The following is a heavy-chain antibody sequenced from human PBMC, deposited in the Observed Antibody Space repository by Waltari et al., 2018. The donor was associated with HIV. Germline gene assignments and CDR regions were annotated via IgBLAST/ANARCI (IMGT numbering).Heavy chain of an antibody. Sequence: QVQLQESDPGLVKPSETLSLTCTVSGGSISSYYWSWIRQPPGKGLEWIGYIYYSGSTNYHPALKSRVTISVDTSKNQFSLKLSSVTAADTAVYYCARSYYGSGRPYYFDYWGQGTLVTVSS. CDR1: GGSISSYY. V-gene: IGHV4-59*01. CDR3: ARSYYGSGRPYYFDY. J-gene: IGHJ4*02. D-gene: IGHD3-10*01. CDR2: IYYSGST.